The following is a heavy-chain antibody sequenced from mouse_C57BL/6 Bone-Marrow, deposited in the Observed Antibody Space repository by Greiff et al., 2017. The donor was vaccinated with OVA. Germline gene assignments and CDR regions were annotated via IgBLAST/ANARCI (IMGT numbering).Heavy chain of an antibody. CDR2: ISSGGDYI. CDR3: TRDWLDY. CDR1: GFTFSSYA. V-gene: IGHV5-9-1*02. J-gene: IGHJ2*01. Sequence: EVKLMESGEGLVKPGGSLKLSCAASGFTFSSYAMSWVRQTPEKRLAWVAYISSGGDYIYYADPVKGRFTISRDNARNTLYLQLSSLKSEDTAMYYCTRDWLDYWGQGTTLTVSS.